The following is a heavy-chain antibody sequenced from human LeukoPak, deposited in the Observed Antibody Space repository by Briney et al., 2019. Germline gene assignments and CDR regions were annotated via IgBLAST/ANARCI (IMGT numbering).Heavy chain of an antibody. J-gene: IGHJ4*02. V-gene: IGHV4-59*06. CDR1: GGSISSYY. Sequence: SETLSLTCTVSGGSISSYYWSWIRQPPGKGLEWIGYIYYSGSTYYNPSLKSRVTISVDTSKNQFSLNLSSVTAADTAVYYCARSQDIIAVPAALPVRWGQGTLVTVSS. D-gene: IGHD2-2*01. CDR2: IYYSGST. CDR3: ARSQDIIAVPAALPVR.